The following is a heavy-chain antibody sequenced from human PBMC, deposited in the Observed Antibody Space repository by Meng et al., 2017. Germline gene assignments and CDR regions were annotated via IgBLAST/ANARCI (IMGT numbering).Heavy chain of an antibody. CDR2: INAGNANT. D-gene: IGHD6-19*01. V-gene: IGHV1-3*01. Sequence: QLVESGGEVKKPGVSVKVYCKASGYTFTSYSMHWVRQAPGQRLEWMGWINAGNANTKYSQKFQDRVTITMDTSASTAYMELSSLRSEDTAMYYCAREPGSSGWNYFDSWGQGTLVTVSS. CDR1: GYTFTSYS. J-gene: IGHJ4*02. CDR3: AREPGSSGWNYFDS.